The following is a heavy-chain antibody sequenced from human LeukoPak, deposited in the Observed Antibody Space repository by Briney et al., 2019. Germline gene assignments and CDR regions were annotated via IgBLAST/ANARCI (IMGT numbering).Heavy chain of an antibody. J-gene: IGHJ4*02. D-gene: IGHD3-10*01. CDR3: AKVPHLYYGSGSYQLDF. CDR2: ISGSGGST. CDR1: GFTFSSYA. V-gene: IGHV3-23*01. Sequence: GGSLRLSCAASGFTFSSYAMTWVRQAPGKGLEWVSVISGSGGSTYCADSVKGRFTVSRDNSKKALYLQMNGLRADDTAIYYCAKVPHLYYGSGSYQLDFWGQGTLVTVSS.